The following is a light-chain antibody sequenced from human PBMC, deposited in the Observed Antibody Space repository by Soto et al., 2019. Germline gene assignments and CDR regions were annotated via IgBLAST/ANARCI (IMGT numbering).Light chain of an antibody. V-gene: IGLV2-8*01. CDR1: SSDVGGYVY. CDR3: FSYAGSNNWV. Sequence: QSALTQPPSASGSPGQSVTISCTGISSDVGGYVYVSWYQHHPGKAPKLMIYEVNKRPSGVPDRFSGSKSGYTASLSISGLQAEDEADYYCFSYAGSNNWVFGGGTQLTVL. CDR2: EVN. J-gene: IGLJ3*02.